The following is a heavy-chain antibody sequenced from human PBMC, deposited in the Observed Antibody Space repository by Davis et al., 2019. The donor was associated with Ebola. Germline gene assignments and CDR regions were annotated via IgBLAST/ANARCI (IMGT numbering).Heavy chain of an antibody. CDR3: ARGYYDFWSGYRIPIWYFDY. CDR1: GFTFSSYE. D-gene: IGHD3-3*01. V-gene: IGHV3-48*03. J-gene: IGHJ4*02. CDR2: ISSSGSTI. Sequence: GESLKISCAASGFTFSSYEMNWVRQAPGKGLEWVSYISSSGSTIYYADFVKGRFTISRDNAKNSLYLQMNSLRAEDTAVYYCARGYYDFWSGYRIPIWYFDYWGQGTLVTVSS.